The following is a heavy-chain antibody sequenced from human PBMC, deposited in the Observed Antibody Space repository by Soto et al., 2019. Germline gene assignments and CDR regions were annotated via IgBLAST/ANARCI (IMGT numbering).Heavy chain of an antibody. CDR2: IYDRGYT. J-gene: IGHJ3*02. CDR1: GGSIRNYY. CDR3: ARENIRIDALDI. Sequence: TSETLSLTCTVSGGSIRNYYWSWIRQPPGKELEWIGYIYDRGYTNYNPSLKSRVSMSVDTSKNQFSLKLTSVTAADTAVFYCARENIRIDALDIWGQGTMVTVSS. V-gene: IGHV4-59*01. D-gene: IGHD2-15*01.